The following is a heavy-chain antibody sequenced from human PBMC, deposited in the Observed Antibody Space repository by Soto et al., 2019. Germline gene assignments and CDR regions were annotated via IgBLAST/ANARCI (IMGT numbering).Heavy chain of an antibody. D-gene: IGHD3-10*01. J-gene: IGHJ4*02. Sequence: GESLKISCKGSGYSFTSYWIGWVRQMPGKGLEWMGIIYPGDSDTRYSPSFQGQVTISADKSISTAYLQWSSLKASDTAMYYCARQMEVPDYYGSGSYYPFFDYWGQGTLVTVSS. CDR1: GYSFTSYW. CDR3: ARQMEVPDYYGSGSYYPFFDY. CDR2: IYPGDSDT. V-gene: IGHV5-51*01.